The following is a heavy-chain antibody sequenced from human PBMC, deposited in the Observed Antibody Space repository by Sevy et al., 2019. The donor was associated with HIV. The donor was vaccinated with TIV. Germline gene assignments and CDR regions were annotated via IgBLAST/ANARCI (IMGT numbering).Heavy chain of an antibody. Sequence: SETLSLTCAVHYGSFSGYYWNWIRQVPGKGLEWIGEINESGITYYNPSLKSRVTISVDTSKKQVSLKLKSVTAVDSAVLFCARSPPVVVVPGAPSWFDPWGQGTLVTVSS. V-gene: IGHV4-34*01. CDR2: INESGIT. CDR3: ARSPPVVVVPGAPSWFDP. J-gene: IGHJ5*02. CDR1: YGSFSGYY. D-gene: IGHD2-2*01.